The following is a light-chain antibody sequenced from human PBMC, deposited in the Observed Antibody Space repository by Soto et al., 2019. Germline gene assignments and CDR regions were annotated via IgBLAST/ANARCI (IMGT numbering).Light chain of an antibody. CDR3: QQYGSSTPT. Sequence: EIVLTQSPGTLSLSPGERATLSCRASQSVSSSYLAWYQHKPGQAPRLLIYGASSRATGIPDRFSGSGSGTDFKLTISGLEPEDFAVYYGQQYGSSTPTFAQGTKLEIK. CDR2: GAS. V-gene: IGKV3-20*01. CDR1: QSVSSSY. J-gene: IGKJ2*01.